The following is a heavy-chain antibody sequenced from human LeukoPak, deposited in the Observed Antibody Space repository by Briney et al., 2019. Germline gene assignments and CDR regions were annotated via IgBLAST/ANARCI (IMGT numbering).Heavy chain of an antibody. D-gene: IGHD3-9*01. CDR2: ISGTGGST. CDR1: GFTFSNYA. V-gene: IGHV3-23*01. CDR3: AKDQGGRYYDILAGYYPENFFDY. Sequence: GGSLRLSCSASGFTFSNYAMSWVRQAPGKGLEWVSTISGTGGSTKYADSVKGRFTFSRDNSKDTLYLQMNGLRAEDTAVYYCAKDQGGRYYDILAGYYPENFFDYWGQGTLVTVSS. J-gene: IGHJ4*02.